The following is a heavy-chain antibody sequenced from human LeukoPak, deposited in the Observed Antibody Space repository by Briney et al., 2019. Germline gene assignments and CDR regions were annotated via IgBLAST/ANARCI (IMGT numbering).Heavy chain of an antibody. V-gene: IGHV3-73*01. CDR2: IDKKDKGYATAT. CDR1: GFTISGSA. Sequence: GESLKISCAASGFTISGSAINWVLQSSGKGLEWVGQIDKKDKGYATATAYAASVKGRFTISRDDSINTAYLQMKSLKTEDTALYHCTRNSGTYTWTDPWGQGTLVTVSS. D-gene: IGHD1-26*01. J-gene: IGHJ5*02. CDR3: TRNSGTYTWTDP.